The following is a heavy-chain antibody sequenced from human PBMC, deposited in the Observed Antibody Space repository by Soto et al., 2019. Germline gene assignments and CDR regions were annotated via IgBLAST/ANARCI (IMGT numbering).Heavy chain of an antibody. V-gene: IGHV5-10-1*01. CDR3: ARQNYYDSSGYFPSP. D-gene: IGHD3-22*01. CDR2: IDPSDSYT. J-gene: IGHJ5*02. Sequence: GESLKISCKGSGYSFTSYWISWVRQMPGKGLEWMGRIDPSDSYTNYSPSFQGHVTISADKSISTAYLRWSSLKASDTAMYYCARQNYYDSSGYFPSPWGQGTLVTVSS. CDR1: GYSFTSYW.